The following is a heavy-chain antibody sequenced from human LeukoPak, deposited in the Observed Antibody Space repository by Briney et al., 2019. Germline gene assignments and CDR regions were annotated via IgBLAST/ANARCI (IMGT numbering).Heavy chain of an antibody. D-gene: IGHD6-13*01. J-gene: IGHJ5*02. Sequence: PGRSLRLPCAASGFTFTSYAMHWVRQAPGMGLEWVAVISYDGNNEYYADSVKGRFTISRDNSKNTLYLQMNSLRADDTAVYSCARAGVAAPGHNCLDPWGQGTLVTVSS. CDR1: GFTFTSYA. CDR2: ISYDGNNE. CDR3: ARAGVAAPGHNCLDP. V-gene: IGHV3-30-3*01.